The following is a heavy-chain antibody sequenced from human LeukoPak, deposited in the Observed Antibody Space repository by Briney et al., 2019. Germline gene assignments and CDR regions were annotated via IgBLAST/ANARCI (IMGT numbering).Heavy chain of an antibody. CDR3: ARGDQLHPGWFDP. J-gene: IGHJ5*02. CDR2: ISYDGSNK. Sequence: GGSLRLSCAASGFTFSSYAMHWVRQAPGKGLEWVAVISYDGSNKCYADSVKGRFTISRDNSKNTLYLQMNSLRAEDTAVYYCARGDQLHPGWFDPWGQGTLVTVSS. CDR1: GFTFSSYA. V-gene: IGHV3-30*04. D-gene: IGHD2-2*01.